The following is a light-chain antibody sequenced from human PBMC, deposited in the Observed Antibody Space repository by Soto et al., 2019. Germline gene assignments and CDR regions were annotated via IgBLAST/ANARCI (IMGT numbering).Light chain of an antibody. J-gene: IGKJ2*01. CDR2: GAT. CDR1: QSVSSNY. Sequence: ENVLTQSPGSLSLSPGERATLSCRASQSVSSNYLAWYQQKPGQSPRPLIYGATNRATGIPDRFSASGSGTEFTLTISRLEPEDFALYFCQQYGSSPYTFGQGTQLDIK. V-gene: IGKV3-20*01. CDR3: QQYGSSPYT.